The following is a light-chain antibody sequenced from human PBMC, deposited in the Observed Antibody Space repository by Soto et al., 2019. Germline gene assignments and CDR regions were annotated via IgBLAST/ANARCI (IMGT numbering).Light chain of an antibody. CDR3: SSYTATSTYI. J-gene: IGLJ1*01. V-gene: IGLV2-14*01. Sequence: QSVLTQPASVSGSPGQTITISCTGTSSDVGAYDYVSWYQQHPDKAPKFMIYEVTNRPSGVSHRFSGSKSGNMASLTISGLQAEDEADYYCSSYTATSTYIFVTGTKVTVL. CDR1: SSDVGAYDY. CDR2: EVT.